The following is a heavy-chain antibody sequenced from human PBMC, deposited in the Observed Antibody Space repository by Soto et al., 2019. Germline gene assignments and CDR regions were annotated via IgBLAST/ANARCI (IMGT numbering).Heavy chain of an antibody. CDR3: ARDASRFALFYFDY. CDR1: GFSFSNND. J-gene: IGHJ4*02. D-gene: IGHD3-10*01. Sequence: QVQLVESGGGVVQPGRSLRLSCAASGFSFSNNDMQWVRQAAGKGLEWVAGISYDGSNTYYGDSVKGRFTISRDNSKDTLYLQMSSLRVEDAAVYFCARDASRFALFYFDYWGQGTLVTVSS. V-gene: IGHV3-33*01. CDR2: ISYDGSNT.